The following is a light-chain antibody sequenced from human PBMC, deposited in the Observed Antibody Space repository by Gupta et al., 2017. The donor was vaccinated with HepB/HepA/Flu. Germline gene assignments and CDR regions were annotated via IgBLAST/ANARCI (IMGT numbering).Light chain of an antibody. J-gene: IGKJ1*01. Sequence: DVVMTQSPVSLPVTLGQPASISCRSSQSLVHRNGNTYLNWFQQSPGQSPRRLIYRVSNRDSGVPDRFSGSGSGTDFTLRISRVDAEDVGSYYCIQAIHWPWTFGQGTKVEI. CDR2: RVS. CDR1: QSLVHRNGNTY. CDR3: IQAIHWPWT. V-gene: IGKV2-30*02.